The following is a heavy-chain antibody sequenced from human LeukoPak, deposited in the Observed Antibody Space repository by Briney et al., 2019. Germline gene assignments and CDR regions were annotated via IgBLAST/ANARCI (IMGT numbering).Heavy chain of an antibody. CDR2: ILYDGSNK. Sequence: PGGPLRLSCAASGFTFSSYAMHWVRQAPGKGLEWVAVILYDGSNKYYADSVKGRFTISRDNSKNTLYLEMSSLRAEDTAAYYCARPTTASTIYEYYFDYWGQGTLVTVSS. CDR1: GFTFSSYA. J-gene: IGHJ4*02. D-gene: IGHD4-11*01. CDR3: ARPTTASTIYEYYFDY. V-gene: IGHV3-30-3*01.